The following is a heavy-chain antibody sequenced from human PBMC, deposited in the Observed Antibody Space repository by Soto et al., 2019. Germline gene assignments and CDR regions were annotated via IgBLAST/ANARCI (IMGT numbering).Heavy chain of an antibody. J-gene: IGHJ6*02. D-gene: IGHD3-3*01. CDR3: ARDASYYSLWSGYYPSRNGMDV. CDR1: GFTFSSFG. V-gene: IGHV3-33*01. CDR2: IWYDGSKK. Sequence: QVQVVESGGGVVQPGRSLRLSCAASGFTFSSFGMHWVRQAPGKGLEWVSLIWYDGSKKSYGDSVKGRFTISRDNSRNTVYLHMHSLRADDTAVYYCARDASYYSLWSGYYPSRNGMDVWGQGTTVTVSS.